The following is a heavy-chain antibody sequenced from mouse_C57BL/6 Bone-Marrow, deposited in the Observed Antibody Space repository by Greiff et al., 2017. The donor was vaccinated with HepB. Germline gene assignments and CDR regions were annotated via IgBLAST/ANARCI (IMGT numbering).Heavy chain of an antibody. CDR3: ARREDYGSSPFDY. J-gene: IGHJ2*01. D-gene: IGHD1-1*01. V-gene: IGHV1-26*01. Sequence: VQLQQSGPELVKPGASVKISCKASGYTFTDYYMNWVKQSHGKSLEWIGDINPNNGGTSYNQKFKGKATLTVDKSSSTAYMELRSLTSEDSAVYYCARREDYGSSPFDYWGQGTTLTVSS. CDR2: INPNNGGT. CDR1: GYTFTDYY.